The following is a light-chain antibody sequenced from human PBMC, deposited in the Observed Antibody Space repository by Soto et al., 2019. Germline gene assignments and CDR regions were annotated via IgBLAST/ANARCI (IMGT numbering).Light chain of an antibody. CDR2: DVT. J-gene: IGLJ1*01. CDR1: SSDVGGYIY. CDR3: SSYTTSSSDV. V-gene: IGLV2-14*01. Sequence: QSVLTQPASVSGSPGQSITIACTGTSSDVGGYIYVSWYQQHPGKAPKLMMYDVTSRPSGVSYRFSGSKSGNTASLTISGLQAEDEADYYCSSYTTSSSDVFGPGTTVTVL.